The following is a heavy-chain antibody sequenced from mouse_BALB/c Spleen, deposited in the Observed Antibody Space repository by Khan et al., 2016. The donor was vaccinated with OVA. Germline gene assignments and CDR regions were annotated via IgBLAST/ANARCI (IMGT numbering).Heavy chain of an antibody. CDR2: ISSDGDYT. CDR3: ARSPYGNFAY. CDR1: GFTFSTYA. V-gene: IGHV5-9-3*01. Sequence: EVQLVESGGGLVKPGGSLKLSCAASGFTFSTYAMSWVRQTPEKRLEWVATISSDGDYTYYPDNATGRFTISRDNAKNTLYLQMSSLMSEDTAMYYCARSPYGNFAYWGQGTLVTVSA. J-gene: IGHJ3*01. D-gene: IGHD2-1*01.